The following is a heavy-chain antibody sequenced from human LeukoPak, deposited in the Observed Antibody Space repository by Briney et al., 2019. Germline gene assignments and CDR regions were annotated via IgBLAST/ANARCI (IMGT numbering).Heavy chain of an antibody. CDR2: IYSGGST. CDR3: AGEMVVGATTDY. D-gene: IGHD1-26*01. V-gene: IGHV3-53*01. CDR1: GFTVSSNY. J-gene: IGHJ4*02. Sequence: PGGSLRLSCAASGFTVSSNYMSWVRQAPGKGLEWVSIIYSGGSTFYADSVKGRFTISRDNAKNSLYLQMNSLRAEDTAVYYCAGEMVVGATTDYWGQGTLVTVSS.